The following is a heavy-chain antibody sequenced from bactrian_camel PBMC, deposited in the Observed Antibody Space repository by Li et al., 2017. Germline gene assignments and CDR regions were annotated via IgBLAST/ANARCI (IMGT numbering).Heavy chain of an antibody. J-gene: IGHJ6*01. CDR1: GYSYPTYC. V-gene: IGHV3S26*01. D-gene: IGHD1*01. Sequence: HVQLVESGGGSVQVGGSLNLSCVATTGYSYPTYCMAWFRQGPGKEREGVAFIDDGGNRRGYADSVKGRFTISKDNRKNILYLQMNSLTPGDTAMYYCTARYEFGLGACRGVGGLGFWGQGTQVTVS. CDR2: IDDGGNRR. CDR3: TARYEFGLGACRGVGGLGF.